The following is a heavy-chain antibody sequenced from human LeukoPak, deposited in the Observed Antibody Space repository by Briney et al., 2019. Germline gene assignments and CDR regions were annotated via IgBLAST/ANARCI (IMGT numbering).Heavy chain of an antibody. CDR3: ARGLDLLWFGDAFDV. J-gene: IGHJ3*01. CDR2: IKQDGSEK. CDR1: GFTFSNFW. Sequence: GGSLRLSCAASGFTFSNFWMGWVRQAPGKGLEWVANIKQDGSEKYYVDSVKGRFTISRDNAQNSLFLQTNSLRAEDTAVYYCARGLDLLWFGDAFDVWGQGTMVTVSS. V-gene: IGHV3-7*01. D-gene: IGHD3-10*01.